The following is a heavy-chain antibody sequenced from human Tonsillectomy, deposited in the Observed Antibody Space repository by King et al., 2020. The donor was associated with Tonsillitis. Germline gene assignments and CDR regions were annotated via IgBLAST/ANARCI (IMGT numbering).Heavy chain of an antibody. J-gene: IGHJ4*02. Sequence: VQLVESGGGLVKPGGSLRLSCAASGFTFSSYSMNWVRQAPGKGLEWVSSISSSSSYIFYADSVKGRFTISRDNARNSLYLQMNSLRAEDTAVYYCGLSVTCGGNCYYFHYWGQGTLVTVSS. CDR1: GFTFSSYS. D-gene: IGHD2-21*02. CDR2: ISSSSSYI. V-gene: IGHV3-21*01. CDR3: GLSVTCGGNCYYFHY.